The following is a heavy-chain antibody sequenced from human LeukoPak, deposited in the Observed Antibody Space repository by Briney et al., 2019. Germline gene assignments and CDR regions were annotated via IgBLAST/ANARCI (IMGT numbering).Heavy chain of an antibody. Sequence: GESLKISCKGSGYSFTSYWIAWVRQMPGKGLEWMGIIYPGDSDTRYSPSVQGHVTISADKSISTAYLQWSSLKASDSAMYYCARQAQLTGDAFDIWGQGTMVTVSS. CDR3: ARQAQLTGDAFDI. CDR2: IYPGDSDT. V-gene: IGHV5-51*01. CDR1: GYSFTSYW. J-gene: IGHJ3*02. D-gene: IGHD7-27*01.